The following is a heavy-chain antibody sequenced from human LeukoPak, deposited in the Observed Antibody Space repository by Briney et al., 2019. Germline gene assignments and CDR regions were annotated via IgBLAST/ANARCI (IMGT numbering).Heavy chain of an antibody. Sequence: ASVKVSCKVSGYTLTELSMHWVRRAPGKGLEWMGGFDPEDGETIYAQKFQGRVTMTEDTSTDTAYMELSSLRSEDTAVYYCATLWFGELSFDYWGQGTLVTVSS. CDR2: FDPEDGET. CDR3: ATLWFGELSFDY. J-gene: IGHJ4*02. CDR1: GYTLTELS. V-gene: IGHV1-24*01. D-gene: IGHD3-10*01.